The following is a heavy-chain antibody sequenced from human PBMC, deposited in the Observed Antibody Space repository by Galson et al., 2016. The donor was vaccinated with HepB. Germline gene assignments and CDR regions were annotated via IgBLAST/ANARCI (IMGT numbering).Heavy chain of an antibody. CDR3: ARAKEYYDSSAGTYYYYGMDV. V-gene: IGHV4-4*01. J-gene: IGHJ6*02. D-gene: IGHD3-22*01. Sequence: TLSLTCTVSGGSISTSDWWSWVRQPPGKGLVWIGEIYHSGSTNYSPSLKSRVSMSLDKSKNQFSLKLSSVTAADKAVYFCARAKEYYDSSAGTYYYYGMDVWGQGTTVTVSS. CDR2: IYHSGST. CDR1: GGSISTSDW.